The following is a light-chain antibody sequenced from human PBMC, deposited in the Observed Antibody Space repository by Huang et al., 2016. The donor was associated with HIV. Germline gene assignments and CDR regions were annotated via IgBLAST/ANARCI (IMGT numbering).Light chain of an antibody. J-gene: IGKJ2*01. Sequence: DVVMTQSPLSLPVTLGQPASISCRSSQSLVHSDGNTYVNWFQQRPGQSPRRLIYKVSNRDSGVPDRFSGSGSGTDFTLKINRVEAEDVGVYYCMQGTHWPLFGQGTKLEIK. CDR3: MQGTHWPL. V-gene: IGKV2-30*02. CDR2: KVS. CDR1: QSLVHSDGNTY.